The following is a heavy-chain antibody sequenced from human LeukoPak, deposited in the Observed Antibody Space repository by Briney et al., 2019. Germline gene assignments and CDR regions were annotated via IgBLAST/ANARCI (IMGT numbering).Heavy chain of an antibody. J-gene: IGHJ5*02. CDR3: ARGRHSSWTYYGVWFDP. V-gene: IGHV4-59*12. D-gene: IGHD6-13*01. CDR1: GGSISSYY. Sequence: SETLSLTCNVSGGSISSYYWSWIRQPPGKGLEWIGHIFHSGSTNYNPSLKSRVTISVDTSKNQFSLKLSSVTAADTAVYYCARGRHSSWTYYGVWFDPWGQGTLVTVSS. CDR2: IFHSGST.